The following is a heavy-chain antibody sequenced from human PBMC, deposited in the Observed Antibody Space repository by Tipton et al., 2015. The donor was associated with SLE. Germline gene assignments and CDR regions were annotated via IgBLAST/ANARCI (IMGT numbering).Heavy chain of an antibody. CDR3: ARVRPPLSIFGVVKGTDYYYMDV. D-gene: IGHD3-3*01. Sequence: TLSLTCAVYGGSFSGYYWSWIRQPPGKGLEWIGESNHSGSTNYNPSLKSRVTISVDTSKNQFSLKLSSVTAADTAVYYCARVRPPLSIFGVVKGTDYYYMDVWGKGTTVTVSS. V-gene: IGHV4-34*01. CDR2: SNHSGST. J-gene: IGHJ6*03. CDR1: GGSFSGYY.